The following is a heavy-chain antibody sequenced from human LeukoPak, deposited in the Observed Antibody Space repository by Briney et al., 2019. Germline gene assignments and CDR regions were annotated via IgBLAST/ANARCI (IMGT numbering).Heavy chain of an antibody. Sequence: GGYLRLSCAASGFTFSSYEMNWVRQAPGKGLEWVSYISSSGNTIYYADSGKGRFTISRDNAKNSLYLQMNSLRAEDTPVYYCARAELWFGAFDIWGEGTMVTVP. CDR3: ARAELWFGAFDI. V-gene: IGHV3-48*03. CDR2: ISSSGNTI. CDR1: GFTFSSYE. D-gene: IGHD3-10*01. J-gene: IGHJ3*02.